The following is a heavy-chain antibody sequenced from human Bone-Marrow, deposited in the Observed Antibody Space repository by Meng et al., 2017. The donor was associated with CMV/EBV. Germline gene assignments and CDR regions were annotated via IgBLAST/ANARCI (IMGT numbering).Heavy chain of an antibody. V-gene: IGHV3-74*01. CDR2: INSDGTST. Sequence: GESLKISCVASGFTFSSYSMNWVRQAPGKGLEWVARINSDGTSTLYADSVKGRFTISRDNANNTLYLQMNSLRAEDTAVYYCATGSGSPWRYWGQGTLVTVSS. CDR1: GFTFSSYS. J-gene: IGHJ4*02. CDR3: ATGSGSPWRY. D-gene: IGHD3-3*01.